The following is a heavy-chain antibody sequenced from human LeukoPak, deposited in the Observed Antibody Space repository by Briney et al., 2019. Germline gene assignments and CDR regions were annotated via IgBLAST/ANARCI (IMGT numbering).Heavy chain of an antibody. J-gene: IGHJ3*02. D-gene: IGHD3-10*01. CDR1: GFTFSSYG. CDR3: AKDLRLDYYGSGSYYNSPRQAFDI. V-gene: IGHV3-23*01. Sequence: PGGSLRLSCAASGFTFSSYGMSWVRQAPGKGLEWVSAISGSGGSTYYADSVKGRFTISRDNSKNTLYLQMNSLRAEDTAVYYCAKDLRLDYYGSGSYYNSPRQAFDIWGQGTMVTVSS. CDR2: ISGSGGST.